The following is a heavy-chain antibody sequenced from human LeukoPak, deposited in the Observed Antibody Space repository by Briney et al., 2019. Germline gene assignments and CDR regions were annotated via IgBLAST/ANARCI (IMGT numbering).Heavy chain of an antibody. V-gene: IGHV3-74*01. CDR1: GFTFSSYW. CDR3: ARVPDGDYGYWFDP. D-gene: IGHD4-17*01. J-gene: IGHJ5*02. CDR2: INSDGSST. Sequence: PGGSLRLSCAASGFTFSSYWMHWVRQAPGKGLVWVSRINSDGSSTSYADSVKGRFTISRDNAKNTLYLQMNSLRAEDTAVYYCARVPDGDYGYWFDPWGQGTLVTVSS.